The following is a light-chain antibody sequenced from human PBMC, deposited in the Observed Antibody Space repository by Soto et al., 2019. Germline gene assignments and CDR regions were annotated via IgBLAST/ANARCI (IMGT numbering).Light chain of an antibody. CDR1: SSDVGLYDY. J-gene: IGLJ1*01. V-gene: IGLV2-11*01. Sequence: QSSLTQPRSMSGSPGQSVTISCTGTSSDVGLYDYVSWYHQHPGKAPKLLIYDVTKRPSGVPDRFSGSKSGNTASLTISGLQAEDEGDYYCCSSSGSYTYVFGIGTKVTVL. CDR3: CSSSGSYTYV. CDR2: DVT.